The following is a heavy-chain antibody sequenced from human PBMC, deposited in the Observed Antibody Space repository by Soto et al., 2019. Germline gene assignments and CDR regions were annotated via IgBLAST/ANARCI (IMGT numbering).Heavy chain of an antibody. Sequence: EVQLLESGGGLVQPGGSLRLSCAASGFSLSTYWMHWFRQCPGKGLLWVSRVSPDGSSTAYADAVKGRFTISRDNAKNTVSLQMNSLIAEDTVVYYCARELGGGILHINLWGLGTLVTVSS. CDR1: GFSLSTYW. V-gene: IGHV3-74*01. D-gene: IGHD2-15*01. J-gene: IGHJ2*01. CDR2: VSPDGSST. CDR3: ARELGGGILHINL.